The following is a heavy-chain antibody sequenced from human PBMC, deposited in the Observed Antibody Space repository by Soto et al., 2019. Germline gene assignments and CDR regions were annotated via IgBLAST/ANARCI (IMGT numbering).Heavy chain of an antibody. D-gene: IGHD2-21*02. Sequence: QVQLVQSGAELKKPGSSVKVSCRSGGDTFSSYTVSWVRQAPGQGPEWMGRVIPVLGVTNYARKFQGRVSITAEKSTSTAYLELRSLTSGDSGVYYCARRRYCGADCYSQYYYGMDIWGQGTTVIVSS. CDR1: GDTFSSYT. CDR2: VIPVLGVT. CDR3: ARRRYCGADCYSQYYYGMDI. J-gene: IGHJ6*02. V-gene: IGHV1-69*02.